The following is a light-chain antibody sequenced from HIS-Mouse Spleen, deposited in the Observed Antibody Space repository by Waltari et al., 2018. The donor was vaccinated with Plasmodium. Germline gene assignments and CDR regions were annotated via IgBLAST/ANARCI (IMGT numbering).Light chain of an antibody. CDR3: CSYAGSYTFV. J-gene: IGLJ1*01. CDR2: DVS. Sequence: QSALTQPRSVSGSPGQSVTISCTGTSSDVGGYNYVSWYQQHPGKAPKLMIYDVSKRPSGVPDRFSGSKSGNTACLAISGLQAEDEAYYYCCSYAGSYTFVFGTGTKVTVL. CDR1: SSDVGGYNY. V-gene: IGLV2-11*01.